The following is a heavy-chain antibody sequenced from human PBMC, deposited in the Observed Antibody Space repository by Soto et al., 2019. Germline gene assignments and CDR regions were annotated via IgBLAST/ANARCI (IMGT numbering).Heavy chain of an antibody. J-gene: IGHJ4*02. CDR3: ARGMRGYSGYDKYYFDY. Sequence: PSATLSLTCTVSGGSISSYYWSWIRQPPGKGLEWIGYIYYSGSTNYNPSLKSRVTISVDTSKNQFSLKLSSVTAADTAVYYCARGMRGYSGYDKYYFDYLGQGTLVTVSS. CDR2: IYYSGST. CDR1: GGSISSYY. V-gene: IGHV4-59*01. D-gene: IGHD5-12*01.